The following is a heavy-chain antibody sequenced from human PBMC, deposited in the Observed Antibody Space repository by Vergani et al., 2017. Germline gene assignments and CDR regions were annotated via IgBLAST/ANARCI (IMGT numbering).Heavy chain of an antibody. CDR2: INPNSGGT. D-gene: IGHD1-7*01. CDR1: GYTFTGYY. Sequence: QVQLVQSGAEVKKPGASVKVSCKASGYTFTGYYMHWVRQAPGQGLEWMGWINPNSGGTNYAQQFQGRVTMTRDTSNSTAYMELSRLRSDDTAVYYCARDPDWNYVSDEHENWFDPWGQGTLVTVSS. CDR3: ARDPDWNYVSDEHENWFDP. J-gene: IGHJ5*02. V-gene: IGHV1-2*02.